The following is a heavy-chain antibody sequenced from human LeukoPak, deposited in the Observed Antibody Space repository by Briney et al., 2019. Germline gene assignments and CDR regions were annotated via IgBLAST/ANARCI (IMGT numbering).Heavy chain of an antibody. CDR1: GYTFTGYY. J-gene: IGHJ4*02. V-gene: IGHV1-2*02. Sequence: ASVKVSCKASGYTFTGYYMHWVRQAPGQGLEWMGWINPNSGGTNYAQKFQGRVTMTRDMSTSTVYMELSSLRSEDTAVYYCASRGTNYAFDYWGQGTLVTVSS. CDR3: ASRGTNYAFDY. D-gene: IGHD2-2*01. CDR2: INPNSGGT.